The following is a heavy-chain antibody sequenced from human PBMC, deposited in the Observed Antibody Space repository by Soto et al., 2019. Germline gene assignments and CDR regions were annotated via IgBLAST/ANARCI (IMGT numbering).Heavy chain of an antibody. D-gene: IGHD3-9*01. V-gene: IGHV1-18*01. CDR2: ISAYNGNT. CDR3: ARVGEEDYDILTGYPNWYFDL. CDR1: GYTFTSYG. Sequence: ASVKVSGTASGYTFTSYGISWVRQAPGQGLEWMGWISAYNGNTNYAQKLQGRVTMTTDTSTSTAYMELRSLRSDDTAVYYCARVGEEDYDILTGYPNWYFDLWGRGTLVTVSS. J-gene: IGHJ2*01.